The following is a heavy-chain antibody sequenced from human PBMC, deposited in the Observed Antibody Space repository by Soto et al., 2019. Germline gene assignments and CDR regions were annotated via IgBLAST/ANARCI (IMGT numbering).Heavy chain of an antibody. V-gene: IGHV2-5*02. Sequence: SGPTLVNPTQTLTLTGTLSGCSLSTSGVSVGWVRQPPGKALEWLALIFWDGDERYSPTLESRLTIPKDTSQNQVVLTMTNMDPADTATYFCAHRRSSYLAFDYWGQGTLVPVSS. J-gene: IGHJ4*02. CDR3: AHRRSSYLAFDY. CDR1: GCSLSTSGVS. CDR2: IFWDGDE. D-gene: IGHD5-12*01.